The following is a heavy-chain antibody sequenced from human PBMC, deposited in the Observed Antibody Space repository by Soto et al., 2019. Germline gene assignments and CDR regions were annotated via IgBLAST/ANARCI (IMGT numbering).Heavy chain of an antibody. Sequence: TGGSLRLSCAASGFTFSSYGMHWVRQAPGKGLEWVAVISYDGSNKYYADSVKGRFTISRDNSKNTLYLQMNSLRAEDTAVYYCAKEWDFGVVLSYFDYWGQGTLVTVSS. CDR1: GFTFSSYG. CDR2: ISYDGSNK. CDR3: AKEWDFGVVLSYFDY. D-gene: IGHD3-3*01. V-gene: IGHV3-30*18. J-gene: IGHJ4*02.